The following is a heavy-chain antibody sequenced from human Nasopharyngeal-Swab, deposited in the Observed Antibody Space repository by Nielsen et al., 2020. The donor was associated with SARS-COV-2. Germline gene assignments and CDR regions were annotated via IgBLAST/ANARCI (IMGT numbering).Heavy chain of an antibody. Sequence: VRQMPGKGLAWMGWINTNTGNPTYAQGFTGRFVFSLDTSVSTAYLQISSLKAEDTAVYYCARDFENIVVVPAAHGIYYYYYMDVWGKGTTVTVSS. D-gene: IGHD2-2*01. J-gene: IGHJ6*03. V-gene: IGHV7-4-1*02. CDR3: ARDFENIVVVPAAHGIYYYYYMDV. CDR2: INTNTGNP.